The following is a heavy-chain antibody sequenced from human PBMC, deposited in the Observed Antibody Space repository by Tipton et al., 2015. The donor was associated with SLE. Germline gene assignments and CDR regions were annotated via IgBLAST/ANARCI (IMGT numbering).Heavy chain of an antibody. CDR1: GFTFSSYA. V-gene: IGHV3-30*04. CDR2: ISYDGSNK. D-gene: IGHD3-16*01. CDR3: ASALAFVDAFDI. Sequence: SLRLSCAASGFTFSSYAMHWVRQAPGKGLEWVAVISYDGSNKYYADSVKGRFTISRDNSKMTLYLQMNSLRAEDTAVYYCASALAFVDAFDILCEETMVAVSA. J-gene: IGHJ3*02.